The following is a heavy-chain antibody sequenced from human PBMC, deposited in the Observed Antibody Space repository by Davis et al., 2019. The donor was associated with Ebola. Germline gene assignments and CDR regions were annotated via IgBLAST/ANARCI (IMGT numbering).Heavy chain of an antibody. CDR3: AKGSWELDSDFEN. J-gene: IGHJ4*02. D-gene: IGHD1-26*01. Sequence: PGGSLRLSCAASGFTFDNFWMSWVRQAPGKGLEWVSTISGGDDNTYYSDSVKGRFTISSDNSKNTLFLQMNSLRAEDTAVYYCAKGSWELDSDFENWGQGTLVTVSS. V-gene: IGHV3-23*01. CDR2: ISGGDDNT. CDR1: GFTFDNFW.